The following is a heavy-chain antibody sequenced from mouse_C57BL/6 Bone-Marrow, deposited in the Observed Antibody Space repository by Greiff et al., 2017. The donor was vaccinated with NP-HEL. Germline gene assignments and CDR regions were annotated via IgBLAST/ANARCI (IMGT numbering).Heavy chain of an antibody. Sequence: QVQLQQSGPELVKPGASVKLSCKASGYTFTSYDINWVKQRPGQGLEWIGWIYPRDGSTKYNEKFKGKATLTVDTSSSTAYMELHSLTSEDSAVYFWARSGSNYEGFLGMDYWGQGTSVTVSS. D-gene: IGHD2-5*01. V-gene: IGHV1-85*01. CDR1: GYTFTSYD. J-gene: IGHJ4*01. CDR3: ARSGSNYEGFLGMDY. CDR2: IYPRDGST.